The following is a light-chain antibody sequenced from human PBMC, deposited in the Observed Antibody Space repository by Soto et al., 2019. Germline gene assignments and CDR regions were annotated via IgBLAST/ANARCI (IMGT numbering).Light chain of an antibody. J-gene: IGKJ1*01. CDR3: QQYNSYPWT. CDR2: NAF. CDR1: LSISGW. Sequence: DIQLTQSPSTLSASIGDTVTITCLASLSISGWLAWYQQAPGKAPKLLIFNAFTLQRGVPSRFRGGGSGTEFTLTISSLHPDDSAIYYCQQYNSYPWTFGLGTKVDIK. V-gene: IGKV1-5*01.